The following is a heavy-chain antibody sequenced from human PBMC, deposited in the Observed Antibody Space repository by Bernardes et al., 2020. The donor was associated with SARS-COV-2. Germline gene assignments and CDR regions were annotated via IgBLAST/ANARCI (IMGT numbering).Heavy chain of an antibody. CDR1: NNPVSIWR. D-gene: IGHD2-15*01. V-gene: IGHV1-18*01. CDR2: LSADTRNT. J-gene: IGHJ3*02. Sequence: ASVKESFLATNNPVSIWRRRGVRRAGGEGLEGVGWLSADTRNTVYAQKVQGRVSMTTDTSTSTAYLELRSLRSDDTAVYFCARAGRVAAGIPEVLPGQMDAFDMWGQGTMVTVSS. CDR3: ARAGRVAAGIPEVLPGQMDAFDM.